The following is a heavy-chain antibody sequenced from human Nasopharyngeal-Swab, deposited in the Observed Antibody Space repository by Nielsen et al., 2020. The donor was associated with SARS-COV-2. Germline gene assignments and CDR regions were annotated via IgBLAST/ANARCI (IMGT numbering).Heavy chain of an antibody. J-gene: IGHJ4*02. V-gene: IGHV1-46*01. CDR3: ARVGYSYGYADY. Sequence: ASVKVSCKASGYTFTSYYMHWVRQAPGQGLEWMGINNPSGGSTSYAQKFQGRVTMTRDTSTSTVYMELSSLRSEDTAVYYCARVGYSYGYADYWGQGTLVTVSS. CDR1: GYTFTSYY. CDR2: NNPSGGST. D-gene: IGHD5-18*01.